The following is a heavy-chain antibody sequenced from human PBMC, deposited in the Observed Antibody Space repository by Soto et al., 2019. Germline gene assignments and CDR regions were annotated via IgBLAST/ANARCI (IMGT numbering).Heavy chain of an antibody. CDR1: GGSISSYY. Sequence: PSETLSLTCTVSGGSISSYYWSWIRQPPGKGLEWIGYIYYSGSTNYNPSLKSRVTISVDTSKNQFSLKLSSVTAADTAVYYCATQDYERLIDYWGQGTLVTVSS. J-gene: IGHJ4*02. D-gene: IGHD4-17*01. CDR3: ATQDYERLIDY. V-gene: IGHV4-59*08. CDR2: IYYSGST.